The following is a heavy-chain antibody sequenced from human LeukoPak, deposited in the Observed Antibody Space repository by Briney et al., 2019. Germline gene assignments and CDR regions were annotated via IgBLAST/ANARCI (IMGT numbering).Heavy chain of an antibody. D-gene: IGHD3-22*01. CDR1: GYTFTSYD. CDR2: INPNSGGT. V-gene: IGHV1-2*02. CDR3: ARELDRYYYDSSGYYYSDAFDI. Sequence: ASVKVSCKASGYTFTSYDINWVRQATGQGLEWMGWINPNSGGTNYAQKFQGRVTMTGDTSISTAYMELSRLRSDDTAVYYCARELDRYYYDSSGYYYSDAFDIWGQGTMVTVSS. J-gene: IGHJ3*02.